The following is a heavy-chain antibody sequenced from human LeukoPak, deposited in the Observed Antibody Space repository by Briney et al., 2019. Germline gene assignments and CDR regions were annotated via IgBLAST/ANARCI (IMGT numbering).Heavy chain of an antibody. CDR3: ARGVHIVVVVARGLNWFDP. D-gene: IGHD2-15*01. CDR2: INHSGST. J-gene: IGHJ5*02. Sequence: SETLSLTCAVYGGSFSGYYWSWIRQPPGKGLEWIGEINHSGSTNYNPSLKSRVTISVDTSKNQFSLKLSSVTAADTAVYYCARGVHIVVVVARGLNWFDPWGQGTLVTVSS. V-gene: IGHV4-34*01. CDR1: GGSFSGYY.